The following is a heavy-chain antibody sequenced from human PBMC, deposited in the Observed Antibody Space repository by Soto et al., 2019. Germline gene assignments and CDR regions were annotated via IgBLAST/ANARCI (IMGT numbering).Heavy chain of an antibody. D-gene: IGHD4-17*01. CDR2: IFSDDNT. CDR3: ARDWNGDKYFDF. Sequence: PGGSLRLSCAASGITATNGHMSWVRQAPGKGLEWVSVIFSDDNTYYADSVKGRFTISRDTSKSTVYPQMNSLRAEDTAVYYCARDWNGDKYFDFWEQRSLVT. J-gene: IGHJ4*02. V-gene: IGHV3-53*01. CDR1: GITATNGH.